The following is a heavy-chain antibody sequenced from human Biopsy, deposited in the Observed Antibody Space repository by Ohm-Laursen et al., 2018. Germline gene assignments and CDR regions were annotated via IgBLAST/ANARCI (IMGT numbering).Heavy chain of an antibody. CDR3: ARGGSNYPDY. CDR2: ISTWDAHT. J-gene: IGHJ4*02. V-gene: IGHV1-18*01. Sequence: ASVKVSCKTSGYTFRNHGISWVRQAPGRDLEWMGWISTWDAHTSYAQKVQDRVTLTIDTSTSTGYMELRSLRSDDTAVYYCARGGSNYPDYWGQGTLVTVSS. D-gene: IGHD3-16*01. CDR1: GYTFRNHG.